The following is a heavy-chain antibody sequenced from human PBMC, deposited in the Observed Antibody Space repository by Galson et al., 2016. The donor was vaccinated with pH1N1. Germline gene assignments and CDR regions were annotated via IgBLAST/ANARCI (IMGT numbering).Heavy chain of an antibody. CDR2: MSYDGSHK. CDR1: GFTFSSYA. D-gene: IGHD3-3*01. CDR3: ASSHITIFGLAPGYAFDI. J-gene: IGHJ3*02. Sequence: SLRLSCAASGFTFSSYAMHWVRQAPGKGLEWVAVMSYDGSHKYYADSVKGRFTISRDTSKNTLYLQMNSLRAGDTAVYYCASSHITIFGLAPGYAFDIWGQGTMVTVSS. V-gene: IGHV3-30*14.